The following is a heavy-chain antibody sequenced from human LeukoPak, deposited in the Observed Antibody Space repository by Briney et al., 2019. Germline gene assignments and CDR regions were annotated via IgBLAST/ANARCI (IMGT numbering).Heavy chain of an antibody. CDR2: ISWNNGSI. D-gene: IGHD6-13*01. Sequence: PGGSLRLSCAASGFKFDDYAMHWVRQAPGKGLEGVSGISWNNGSIGYAESVKGRFTISRDSVKRSLYLQMNSLRPEDTAFYYCAKDSEVLPAGEIDYWGQGTLVTVSS. J-gene: IGHJ4*02. V-gene: IGHV3-9*01. CDR3: AKDSEVLPAGEIDY. CDR1: GFKFDDYA.